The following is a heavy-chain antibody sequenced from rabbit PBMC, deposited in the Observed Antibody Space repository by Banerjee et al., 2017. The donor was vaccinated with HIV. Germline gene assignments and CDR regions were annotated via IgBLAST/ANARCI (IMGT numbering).Heavy chain of an antibody. CDR3: VRGASSAWGAGDL. J-gene: IGHJ3*01. Sequence: QSSEESGGDLVKPGASLTLTCKASGFSFSSSYCMCWVRQAPGKGLEWIGCIYTGSDKTYYASWAKGRFTISKTSSTTVTLQMTSLTGADTATYFCVRGASSAWGAGDLWGQGTLVTVS. D-gene: IGHD4-1*01. CDR1: GFSFSSSYC. CDR2: IYTGSDKT. V-gene: IGHV1S40*01.